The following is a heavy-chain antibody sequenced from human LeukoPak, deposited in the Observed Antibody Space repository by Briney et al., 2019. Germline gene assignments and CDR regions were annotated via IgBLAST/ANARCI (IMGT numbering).Heavy chain of an antibody. CDR3: ADGDY. J-gene: IGHJ4*02. CDR2: ISYDGSNN. V-gene: IGHV3-30*03. CDR1: GFTFSNNG. Sequence: PGGSLRLSCAASGFTFSNNGMHWVRQAPGKGLEWVALISYDGSNNWYADSVKGRFTISRDNSKNTLYLQMNSLRPEDTAVYYCADGDYWGQGTLVTVSS.